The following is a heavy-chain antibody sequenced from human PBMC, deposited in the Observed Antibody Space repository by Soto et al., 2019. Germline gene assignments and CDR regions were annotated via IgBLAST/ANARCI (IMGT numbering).Heavy chain of an antibody. CDR2: XXYXSXXXN. CDR1: GDSVTSNSAA. J-gene: IGHJ4*02. CDR3: ARERQFVCDY. Sequence: SQTLSLTCAISGDSVTSNSAAWNWIRQSPSRGLEWXGRXXYXSXXXNXXALSVKSRITVNPDTSKNQFYLQLNSVAPEDTAVYYCARERQFVCDYWGQGTLVTASS. V-gene: IGHV6-1*01. D-gene: IGHD6-6*01.